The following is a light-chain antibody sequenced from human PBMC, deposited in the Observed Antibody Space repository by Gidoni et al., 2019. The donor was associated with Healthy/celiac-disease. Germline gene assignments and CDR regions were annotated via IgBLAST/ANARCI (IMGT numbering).Light chain of an antibody. CDR2: AAS. V-gene: IGKV1-39*01. J-gene: IGKJ1*01. Sequence: DIQMTQSPSSLSASVGDRVTITCRASQSISSYLNWYQQKPGKAPKLLIYAASSLQSGVPSRFSGSGSGTDFTLTISSLQPEDFATYYCRQSYSTQWTFGQXTKVEIK. CDR1: QSISSY. CDR3: RQSYSTQWT.